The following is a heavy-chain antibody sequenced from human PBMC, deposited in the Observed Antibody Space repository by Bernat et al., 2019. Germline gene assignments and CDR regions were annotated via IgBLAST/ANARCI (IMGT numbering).Heavy chain of an antibody. CDR1: GGSISSYY. J-gene: IGHJ4*02. D-gene: IGHD4-17*01. CDR3: ARVARADGDDNDFLDD. Sequence: QVQLQESGPGLVKPSETLSLTCTVSGGSISSYYWSWIRQPPGKVLEWIGYIYYSGSTNYNPSLKSRVTISVDTSKNQFALKLSSVTAADTAVYYCARVARADGDDNDFLDDWGQGTLVTVSS. CDR2: IYYSGST. V-gene: IGHV4-59*01.